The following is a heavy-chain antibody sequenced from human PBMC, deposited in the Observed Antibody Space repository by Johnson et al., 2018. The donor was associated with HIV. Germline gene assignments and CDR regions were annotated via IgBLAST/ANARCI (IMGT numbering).Heavy chain of an antibody. CDR3: ARDRRNRQWQRLDAFDI. V-gene: IGHV3-20*04. Sequence: EVQLVESGGSVVRPGGSLRLSCEASGFSFDDYGMNWVRQAPGKGLEWVSGINWNGGSTGYADSVKGRFTISRDNAKNSLHLQMNSLRAEDTAFYYCARDRRNRQWQRLDAFDIWGQGTMVIVSS. D-gene: IGHD6-19*01. CDR1: GFSFDDYG. CDR2: INWNGGST. J-gene: IGHJ3*02.